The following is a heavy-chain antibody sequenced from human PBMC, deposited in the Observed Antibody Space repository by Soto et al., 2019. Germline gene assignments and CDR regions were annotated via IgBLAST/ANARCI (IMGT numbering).Heavy chain of an antibody. CDR2: INSDGSST. Sequence: GGSLRLSCAASGFTFSSYWMHWVRQAPGKGLVWVSRINSDGSSTSYADSVKGRFTISRDNAKNTLYLQMNSLRAEDTAVYYCARAKGDFWTAGGFDPWGQGTLVTISS. J-gene: IGHJ5*02. D-gene: IGHD3-3*01. V-gene: IGHV3-74*01. CDR1: GFTFSSYW. CDR3: ARAKGDFWTAGGFDP.